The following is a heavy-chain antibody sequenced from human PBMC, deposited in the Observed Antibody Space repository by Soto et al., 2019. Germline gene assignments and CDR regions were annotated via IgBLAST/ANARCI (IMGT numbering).Heavy chain of an antibody. Sequence: PGGSLRLSCAASGFTFSSYWMHWVRQAPGKGLVWVSRINSDGSSTSYADSVKGRFTISRDNAKNTLYLQMNSLRAEDTAVYYCARDRKKGHDSSGYYYYHYWGQGTLVTVSS. J-gene: IGHJ4*02. V-gene: IGHV3-74*01. D-gene: IGHD3-22*01. CDR3: ARDRKKGHDSSGYYYYHY. CDR2: INSDGSST. CDR1: GFTFSSYW.